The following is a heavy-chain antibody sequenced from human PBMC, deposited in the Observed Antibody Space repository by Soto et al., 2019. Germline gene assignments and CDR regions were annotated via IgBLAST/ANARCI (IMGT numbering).Heavy chain of an antibody. J-gene: IGHJ4*02. CDR2: TSGSGGST. D-gene: IGHD5-12*01. V-gene: IGHV3-23*01. CDR1: GFTFSSYA. Sequence: EVQLLESGGGLVQPGGSLRLSCAASGFTFSSYAMSWVRQAPVKGLEWVSATSGSGGSTYYADAAKGRFTISRDNAKNTLKLHMHILRAEDPAVYFCAQDGDIGYDNAFDYWGQGSLVTVSS. CDR3: AQDGDIGYDNAFDY.